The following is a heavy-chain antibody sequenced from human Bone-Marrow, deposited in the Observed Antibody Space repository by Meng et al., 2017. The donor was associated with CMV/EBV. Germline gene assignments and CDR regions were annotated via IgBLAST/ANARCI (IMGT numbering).Heavy chain of an antibody. CDR3: ATPPGDYYDSSGYFS. Sequence: LSLTCAASGFTFSSYEMNWVRQAPGKGLEWVSYISSSGSTIYYADSVKGRFTISRDNAKNSLYLQMNSLRAEDTAVYYCATPPGDYYDSSGYFSWGQGTLVTVSS. V-gene: IGHV3-48*03. CDR2: ISSSGSTI. J-gene: IGHJ4*02. D-gene: IGHD3-22*01. CDR1: GFTFSSYE.